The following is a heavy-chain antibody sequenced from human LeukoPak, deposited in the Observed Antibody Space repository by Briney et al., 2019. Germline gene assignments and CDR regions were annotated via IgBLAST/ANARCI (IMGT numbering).Heavy chain of an antibody. CDR3: AKDQGRDYVWGSYLY. V-gene: IGHV3-23*01. CDR2: ISGSGGST. D-gene: IGHD3-16*01. Sequence: GGSLRLSCAASGFTFSSYAMSWVRQAPGKGLGWVSAISGSGGSTYYADSVKGRFTISRDNSKNTLYLQMNSLRAEDTAVYYCAKDQGRDYVWGSYLYWGQGTLVTVSS. J-gene: IGHJ4*02. CDR1: GFTFSSYA.